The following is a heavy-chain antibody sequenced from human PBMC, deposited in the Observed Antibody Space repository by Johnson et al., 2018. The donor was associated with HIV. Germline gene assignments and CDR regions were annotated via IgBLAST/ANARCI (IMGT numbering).Heavy chain of an antibody. CDR1: GFTFDDYA. Sequence: QMLLVESGGGLVQPGRSLRLSCAASGFTFDDYAMHWVRQAPGKGLEWVAFISYDGSNKYYADSVKGRFTISRDNSKNTLYLQMNSLRAEDTAVYYCAKHGYGGNVFDAFDIWGQGTMVTVSS. D-gene: IGHD4-23*01. CDR3: AKHGYGGNVFDAFDI. V-gene: IGHV3-30-3*02. CDR2: ISYDGSNK. J-gene: IGHJ3*02.